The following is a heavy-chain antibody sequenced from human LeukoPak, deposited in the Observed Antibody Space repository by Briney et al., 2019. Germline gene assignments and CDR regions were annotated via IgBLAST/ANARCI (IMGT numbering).Heavy chain of an antibody. Sequence: QPGRSLRLSCAASGFTVSSNYMSWVRQAPGKGLEWVSVIYSGGSTYYADSVKGRFTISRDNSKNTLYLQMNSLRAEDTAVYYCARASTVTLFAEYFQHWGQGTLVTVSS. J-gene: IGHJ1*01. D-gene: IGHD4-17*01. CDR1: GFTVSSNY. V-gene: IGHV3-53*01. CDR3: ARASTVTLFAEYFQH. CDR2: IYSGGST.